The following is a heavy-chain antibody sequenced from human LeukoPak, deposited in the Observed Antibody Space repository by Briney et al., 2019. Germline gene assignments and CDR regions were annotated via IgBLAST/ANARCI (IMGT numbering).Heavy chain of an antibody. D-gene: IGHD5-24*01. Sequence: GGSLRLSCAASGFTFSDHYFSWIRQAPGKGLEWVSYISTSGTSIYYADSVKGRFTISRDNAKNSLYLQMSSLREEDTALYYCARGWATIPDWGQGTLVTVSS. CDR3: ARGWATIPD. CDR2: ISTSGTSI. CDR1: GFTFSDHY. J-gene: IGHJ1*01. V-gene: IGHV3-11*04.